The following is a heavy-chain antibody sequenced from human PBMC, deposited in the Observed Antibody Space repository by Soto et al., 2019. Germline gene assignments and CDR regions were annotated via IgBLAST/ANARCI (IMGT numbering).Heavy chain of an antibody. Sequence: ASVKVSCKASGYTFTGYYMHWVRQAPGQGLDWMGLINPNSGGTNYAQKFQGRVTMTRDTSISTAYMELSRLRSDDTAVYYCARDKPKSYYDFWSGYYTAKIYGMDVWGQGTTVTVSS. J-gene: IGHJ6*02. V-gene: IGHV1-2*02. CDR2: INPNSGGT. CDR3: ARDKPKSYYDFWSGYYTAKIYGMDV. CDR1: GYTFTGYY. D-gene: IGHD3-3*01.